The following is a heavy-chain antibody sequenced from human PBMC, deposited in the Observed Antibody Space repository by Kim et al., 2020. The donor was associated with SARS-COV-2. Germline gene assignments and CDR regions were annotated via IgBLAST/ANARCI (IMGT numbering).Heavy chain of an antibody. J-gene: IGHJ6*02. CDR2: ISGSGGST. Sequence: GGSLRLSCAASGFTFSSYAMSWVRQAPGKGLEWVSAISGSGGSTYYADSVKGRFTISRDNSKNTLYLQMNSLRAEDTAVYYCAKRLLWFGGNTLFYYYYGMDVWGQGTTVTVSS. CDR3: AKRLLWFGGNTLFYYYYGMDV. V-gene: IGHV3-23*01. D-gene: IGHD3-10*01. CDR1: GFTFSSYA.